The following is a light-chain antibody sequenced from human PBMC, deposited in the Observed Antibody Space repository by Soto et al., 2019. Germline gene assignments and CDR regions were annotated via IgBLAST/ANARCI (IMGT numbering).Light chain of an antibody. CDR2: GAS. J-gene: IGKJ3*01. V-gene: IGKV1-12*01. CDR3: QKANSFPFP. CDR1: QGINSW. Sequence: DIQMTQSPSSVSASVGDRVTITCRASQGINSWLVWYQQKPGKAPKLLIYGASSLQSGVPSRFSGSGSVAEFTLTISSLQSEDFATYYCQKANSFPFPFGPGTNVEIK.